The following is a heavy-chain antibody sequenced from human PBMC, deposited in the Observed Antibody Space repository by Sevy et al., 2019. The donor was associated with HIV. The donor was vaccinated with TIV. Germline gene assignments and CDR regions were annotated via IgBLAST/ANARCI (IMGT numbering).Heavy chain of an antibody. CDR1: AFTFSTYY. CDR2: ISSGGYTI. J-gene: IGHJ4*02. Sequence: GGSLRLSCATSAFTFSTYYMNWVRQAPGKGLEWVSSISSGGYTISYAEPVRGRFTISRDNAKSSLYLQMNSLRDEDTAVYYCARGTGLLVRGAYYFDYWGQGSLVTVSS. CDR3: ARGTGLLVRGAYYFDY. V-gene: IGHV3-48*02. D-gene: IGHD3-22*01.